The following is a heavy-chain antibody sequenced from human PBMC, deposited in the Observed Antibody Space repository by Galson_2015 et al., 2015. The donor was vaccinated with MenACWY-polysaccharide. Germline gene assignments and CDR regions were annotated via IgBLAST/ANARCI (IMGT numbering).Heavy chain of an antibody. CDR1: GGSINSRSYH. V-gene: IGHV4-39*01. D-gene: IGHD2-2*01. Sequence: ETLSLTCTVSGGSINSRSYHWGWIRQPPGKGLEWVGIIYYRGNTYYNPSLESRVTISVDTSNNQFSLMLSSVTAADTALYYCARAPTPYCSSTSCFNKYAFDVWGQGTMVTVSS. J-gene: IGHJ3*01. CDR2: IYYRGNT. CDR3: ARAPTPYCSSTSCFNKYAFDV.